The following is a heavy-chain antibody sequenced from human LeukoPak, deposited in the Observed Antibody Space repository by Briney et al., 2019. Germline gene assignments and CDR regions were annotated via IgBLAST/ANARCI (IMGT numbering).Heavy chain of an antibody. Sequence: GGSLRLSCSASGFTFSSYAMHWVRQAPGKGLEYVSAISSNGGSTYYADSVKGRFTISRDNSKNTLYLQMSSLRAEDTAVYYCVKFISDYYGSRDPTFDYWGQGTLVTVSS. CDR3: VKFISDYYGSRDPTFDY. CDR2: ISSNGGST. D-gene: IGHD3-22*01. CDR1: GFTFSSYA. V-gene: IGHV3-64D*09. J-gene: IGHJ4*02.